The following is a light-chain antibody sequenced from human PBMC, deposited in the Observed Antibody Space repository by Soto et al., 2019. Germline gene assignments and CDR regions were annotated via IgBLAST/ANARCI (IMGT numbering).Light chain of an antibody. CDR1: QSLLHSNGYNY. V-gene: IGKV2-28*01. Sequence: DIVMTQSPLSLPVTPGEPASISCRSSQSLLHSNGYNYLDWYLQKPGQSPQLLIYLGSNRASGVPDRFSGSGSGTDFTLKISRVEAEDVGVYYCMQALQTRDTFGGGTKVEIK. J-gene: IGKJ4*01. CDR2: LGS. CDR3: MQALQTRDT.